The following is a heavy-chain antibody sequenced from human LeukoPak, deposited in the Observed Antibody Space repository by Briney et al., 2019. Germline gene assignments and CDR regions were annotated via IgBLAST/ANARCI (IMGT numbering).Heavy chain of an antibody. CDR1: GYTFTSYY. Sequence: ASVEVSCKASGYTFTSYYMHWVRQAPGQGLEWMGIINPSGGSTSYAQKFQGRVTMTRDASTSTVYMELSSLRSEDTAVYYCARSGVGGTYYYYYYYGMDVWGQGTTVTVSS. J-gene: IGHJ6*02. V-gene: IGHV1-46*01. CDR2: INPSGGST. CDR3: ARSGVGGTYYYYYYYGMDV. D-gene: IGHD1-26*01.